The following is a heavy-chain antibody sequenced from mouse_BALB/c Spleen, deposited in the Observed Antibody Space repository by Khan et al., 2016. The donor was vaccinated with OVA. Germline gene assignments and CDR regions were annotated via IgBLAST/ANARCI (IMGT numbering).Heavy chain of an antibody. Sequence: VQLQQSGPELVKPGASVKMSCKASGYTFTSYVMHWVKQKPGQGLEWIGYIYPNNDGPEYNEKFKGKATLTSDRSSSTAYMELSSLNSEDSAVYYCARVGYYGKGLAYWGQGTLVTVSA. J-gene: IGHJ3*01. V-gene: IGHV1S136*01. CDR3: ARVGYYGKGLAY. CDR1: GYTFTSYV. D-gene: IGHD2-1*01. CDR2: IYPNNDGP.